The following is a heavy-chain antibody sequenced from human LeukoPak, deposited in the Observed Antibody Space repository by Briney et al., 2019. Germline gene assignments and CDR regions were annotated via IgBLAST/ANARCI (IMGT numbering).Heavy chain of an antibody. V-gene: IGHV3-11*01. D-gene: IGHD3-22*01. CDR2: ISSSGSTI. Sequence: GGSLRLSCAAFGFTFSDYYMSWIRQAPGKGLEWVSYISSSGSTIYYADSVKGRFTISRDNAKNSLYLQINSLRAEDTAVYYCARVRYDSSGYPGPFDIWGQGTMVTVSS. J-gene: IGHJ3*02. CDR1: GFTFSDYY. CDR3: ARVRYDSSGYPGPFDI.